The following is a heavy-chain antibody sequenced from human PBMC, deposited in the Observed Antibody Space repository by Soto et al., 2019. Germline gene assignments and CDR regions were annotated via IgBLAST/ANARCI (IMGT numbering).Heavy chain of an antibody. CDR1: GGSISSGGYS. CDR3: ARVPDV. CDR2: IYHSGIS. Sequence: QLQLQESGSGLVKPSQTLSLTCAVSGGSISSGGYSWSWTRQPPGKGLEWIGYIYHSGISYYNPSIKSRVTLPVDRFKNQFSMQLSSVTAADTAVYYCARVPDVWGQGTTVTVSS. J-gene: IGHJ6*02. V-gene: IGHV4-30-2*01.